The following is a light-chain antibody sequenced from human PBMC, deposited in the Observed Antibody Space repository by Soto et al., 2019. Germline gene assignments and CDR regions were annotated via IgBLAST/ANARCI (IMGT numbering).Light chain of an antibody. V-gene: IGLV3-21*04. J-gene: IGLJ2*01. CDR2: YNS. CDR3: QVWDSSSDHVL. CDR1: NIGTKS. Sequence: SYELTQPPSVSVAPGKTAWITCGGNNIGTKSVHWYQQKPGQAPVLVIYYNSDRPSGIPERFSGSNSGNTATLTISRVEAGDEADYYCQVWDSSSDHVLFGGGTKLTVL.